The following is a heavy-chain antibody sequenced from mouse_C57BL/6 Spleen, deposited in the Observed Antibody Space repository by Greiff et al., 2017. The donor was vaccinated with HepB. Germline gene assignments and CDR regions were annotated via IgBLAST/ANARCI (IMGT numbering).Heavy chain of an antibody. D-gene: IGHD1-1*01. Sequence: QVQLKESGPGLVQPSQSLSITCTVSGFSLTSYGVHWVRQSPGKGLEWLGVIWRGGSTDYNAAFMSRLSITKDNSKSQVFFKMNSLQADDTAIYYCAKNSLITTVVEYYAMDYWGQGTSVTVSS. J-gene: IGHJ4*01. V-gene: IGHV2-5*01. CDR3: AKNSLITTVVEYYAMDY. CDR2: IWRGGST. CDR1: GFSLTSYG.